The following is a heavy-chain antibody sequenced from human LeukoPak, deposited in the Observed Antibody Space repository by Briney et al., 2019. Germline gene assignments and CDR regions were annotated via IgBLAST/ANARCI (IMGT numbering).Heavy chain of an antibody. CDR1: GGSFSGYH. V-gene: IGHV4-34*01. J-gene: IGHJ4*02. CDR3: ARGYLAAAGKSSFDY. Sequence: SETLSLTCAVYGGSFSGYHWSWIRQPPGKGLEWIGEINHSGSTNYNPSLKSRGTISVDTSKNQFPLKLSSVTAADTAVYYCARGYLAAAGKSSFDYWGQGTLVTVSS. CDR2: INHSGST. D-gene: IGHD6-13*01.